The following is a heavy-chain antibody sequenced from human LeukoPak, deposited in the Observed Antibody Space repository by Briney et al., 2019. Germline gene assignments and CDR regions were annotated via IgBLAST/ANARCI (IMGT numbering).Heavy chain of an antibody. J-gene: IGHJ6*03. CDR2: INPNSGGT. D-gene: IGHD2-2*01. Sequence: ASVKVSCKASGYTFTGYYMHWVRQAPGQGLEWMGWINPNSGGTNYAQKLQGRVTMTTDTSTSTAYMELRSLRSDDTAVYYCARGYCSSTSCRRNYYYYYMDVWGKGTTVTVSS. V-gene: IGHV1-2*02. CDR1: GYTFTGYY. CDR3: ARGYCSSTSCRRNYYYYYMDV.